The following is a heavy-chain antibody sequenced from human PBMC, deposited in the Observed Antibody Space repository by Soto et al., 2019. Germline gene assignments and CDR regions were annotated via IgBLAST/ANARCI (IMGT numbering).Heavy chain of an antibody. CDR3: ARLGYSSSRSFDY. V-gene: IGHV1-69*13. Sequence: GASVKVSCKASGGTFSSYAISWVRQAPGQGLEWMGGIIPIFGTANYAQKFQGRVTITADESTSTAYMELSSLRSEDTAVYYCARLGYSSSRSFDYWGQGTLVTVSS. D-gene: IGHD6-13*01. J-gene: IGHJ4*02. CDR1: GGTFSSYA. CDR2: IIPIFGTA.